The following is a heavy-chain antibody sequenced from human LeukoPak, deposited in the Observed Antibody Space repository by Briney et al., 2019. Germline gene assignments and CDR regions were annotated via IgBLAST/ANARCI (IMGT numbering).Heavy chain of an antibody. Sequence: PSETLSLTCAVYGGSLSGNYWTWIRQPPGKGLEWIGGINHSGYTSYNPSLKSRVTISLDRSKNQFSLKQSSVTAADTAVYFCARGGDFSNLWGQGTLVTVSS. CDR1: GGSLSGNY. V-gene: IGHV4-34*01. J-gene: IGHJ4*02. CDR3: ARGGDFSNL. D-gene: IGHD4-11*01. CDR2: INHSGYT.